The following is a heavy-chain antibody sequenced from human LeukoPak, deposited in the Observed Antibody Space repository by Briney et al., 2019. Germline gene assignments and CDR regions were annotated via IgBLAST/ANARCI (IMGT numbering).Heavy chain of an antibody. J-gene: IGHJ4*02. CDR1: GFTFSYYW. D-gene: IGHD4-23*01. Sequence: QAGGSLRLSCAASGFTFSYYWMTWVRQAPGKGLEWVANIKKDGSEKYFVDSVKGRFTISRDNAKNSLYLQMNSLRAEDTAVYYYARDWRSMYGGPDFDYWGQGTLVTVSS. V-gene: IGHV3-7*01. CDR3: ARDWRSMYGGPDFDY. CDR2: IKKDGSEK.